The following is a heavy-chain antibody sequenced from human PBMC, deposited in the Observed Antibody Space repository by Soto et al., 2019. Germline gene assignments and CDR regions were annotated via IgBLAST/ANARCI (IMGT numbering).Heavy chain of an antibody. D-gene: IGHD5-12*01. J-gene: IGHJ4*02. CDR3: AHVYGGYDNFDY. V-gene: IGHV2-5*02. Sequence: QITLKESGPTLVKPTQTLTLTCTFSGFSLSTSGVGVGWIRQPPGKALEWLALIYWDDDKRYSPSLKSRLTITKHTSKNQVVLTMTTMDPVDTATYYCAHVYGGYDNFDYWGQGTLVTVSS. CDR1: GFSLSTSGVG. CDR2: IYWDDDK.